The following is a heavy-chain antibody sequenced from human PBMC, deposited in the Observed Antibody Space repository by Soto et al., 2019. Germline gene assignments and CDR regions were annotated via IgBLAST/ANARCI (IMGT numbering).Heavy chain of an antibody. D-gene: IGHD2-15*01. V-gene: IGHV3-23*01. CDR1: GFTFSSYG. J-gene: IGHJ4*02. CDR3: AKGVVGTTRGKTFDY. Sequence: EVQLLESGGGLVQPGGSLRLSCAASGFTFSSYGMSWVRQAPGKGLEWVSAISGSGASTYYADSVQGRFTISRDDSKNTLYLQMNSLRAEDTAVYYCAKGVVGTTRGKTFDYWGQGTLVTVSS. CDR2: ISGSGAST.